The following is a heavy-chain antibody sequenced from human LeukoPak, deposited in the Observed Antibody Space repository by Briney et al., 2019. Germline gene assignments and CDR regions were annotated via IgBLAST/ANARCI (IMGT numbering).Heavy chain of an antibody. CDR3: AREVDSYYYLDV. Sequence: SVKVSCKASGGTFSSYASSWVRQAPGQGLEGMGGSIPIFGTAHYAQKFQGRVTITAEKSTSTAYMELSSLRSEDKAVYYCAREVDSYYYLDVWGKGTTVTVSS. CDR2: SIPIFGTA. V-gene: IGHV1-69*06. CDR1: GGTFSSYA. J-gene: IGHJ6*03.